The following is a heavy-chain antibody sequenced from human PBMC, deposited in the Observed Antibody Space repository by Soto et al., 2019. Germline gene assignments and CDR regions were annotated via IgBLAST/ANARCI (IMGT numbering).Heavy chain of an antibody. CDR3: ARGFAGSLYYYYYYMDV. CDR1: GYTFTSYD. D-gene: IGHD6-6*01. CDR2: MNPNSGNT. Sequence: GASVKVSCKASGYTFTSYDINWVRQATGQGLERMGWMNPNSGNTGYAQKFQGRVTMTRNTSISTAYMELSSLRSEDTAVYYCARGFAGSLYYYYYYMDVWGKGTTVTVSS. J-gene: IGHJ6*03. V-gene: IGHV1-8*01.